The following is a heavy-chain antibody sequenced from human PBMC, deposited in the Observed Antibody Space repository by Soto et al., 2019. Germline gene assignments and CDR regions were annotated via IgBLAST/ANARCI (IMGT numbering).Heavy chain of an antibody. CDR2: MNAKSGDT. V-gene: IGHV1-8*01. CDR3: ARGNPFNYAGFDV. D-gene: IGHD3-16*01. Sequence: ASVKVSWKASGYTFSDFDINWLRQASGQGPEWMGWMNAKSGDTFFAQRFQGKFNMTWDTSLSTAYMEVGSLTSDDTAMYYCARGNPFNYAGFDVWGQGTTVTVSS. CDR1: GYTFSDFD. J-gene: IGHJ6*02.